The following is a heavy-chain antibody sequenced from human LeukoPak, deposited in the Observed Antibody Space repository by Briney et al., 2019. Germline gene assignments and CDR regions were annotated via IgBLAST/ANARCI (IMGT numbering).Heavy chain of an antibody. CDR1: GFTFSNVW. Sequence: GGSLRLSCAASGFTFSNVWMSWVRQAPGKGLEWVSAISGSGGSTYYADSVKGRFTISRDNSKNTLYLQMNSLRAEDTAVYYCAKDKGTYYYDSSGYSERGGSDYWGQGTLVTVSS. J-gene: IGHJ4*02. D-gene: IGHD3-22*01. CDR3: AKDKGTYYYDSSGYSERGGSDY. CDR2: ISGSGGST. V-gene: IGHV3-23*01.